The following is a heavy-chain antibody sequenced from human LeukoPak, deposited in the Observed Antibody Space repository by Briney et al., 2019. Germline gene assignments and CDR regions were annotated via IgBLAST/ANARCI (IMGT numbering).Heavy chain of an antibody. CDR1: GGSFSGYY. CDR2: INHSGST. D-gene: IGHD3-22*01. J-gene: IGHJ5*02. Sequence: SETLSLTCAVYGGSFSGYYWSLIRQPTGKGLEWIGEINHSGSTNYNPSLKSRVTISVDTSKNQFSLKLSSVTAADTAVYYCARGRGDSSGYYWFDPWGQGTLVTVSS. V-gene: IGHV4-34*01. CDR3: ARGRGDSSGYYWFDP.